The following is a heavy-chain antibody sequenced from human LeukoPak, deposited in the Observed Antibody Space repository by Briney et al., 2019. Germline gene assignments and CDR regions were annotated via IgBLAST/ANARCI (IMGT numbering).Heavy chain of an antibody. V-gene: IGHV3-23*01. J-gene: IGHJ4*02. CDR1: GFTFSSYA. D-gene: IGHD5-18*01. Sequence: PGGSLRLSCAASGFTFSSYAMSWVRQAPGKGLEWVSAISGSGGSTYYADSVKGRFTISRDNSKNTLYLRMNSLRAEDTAVYYCAKDSAGTTYSSYHGGFDYWGQGTLVTVSS. CDR3: AKDSAGTTYSSYHGGFDY. CDR2: ISGSGGST.